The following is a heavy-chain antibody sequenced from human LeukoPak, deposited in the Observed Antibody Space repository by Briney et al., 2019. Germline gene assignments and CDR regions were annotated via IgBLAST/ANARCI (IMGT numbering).Heavy chain of an antibody. CDR3: ARTRGSGYLTFDY. V-gene: IGHV3-23*01. J-gene: IGHJ4*02. CDR1: GFTFSSYA. Sequence: PGGSLRLSCAASGFTFSSYAMSWVRQAPGKGLEWVSAISGSGGSTYYADSVKGRFTISRDNTKSSLYLQMNGLRAEDTAVYYCARTRGSGYLTFDYWGQGILVTVSS. D-gene: IGHD3-22*01. CDR2: ISGSGGST.